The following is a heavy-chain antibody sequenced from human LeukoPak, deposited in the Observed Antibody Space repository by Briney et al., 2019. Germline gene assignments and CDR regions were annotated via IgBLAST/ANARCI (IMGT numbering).Heavy chain of an antibody. CDR2: ISYDGSNK. Sequence: GGSLRLSCAASGFTVSRDYMSWVRQAPGKGLEWVAVISYDGSNKYYADSVKGRFTISRDNSKNTLYLQMNSLRAEDTAVYYCANGEYFQHWGQGTLVTVSS. V-gene: IGHV3-30*18. CDR3: ANGEYFQH. J-gene: IGHJ1*01. CDR1: GFTVSRDY.